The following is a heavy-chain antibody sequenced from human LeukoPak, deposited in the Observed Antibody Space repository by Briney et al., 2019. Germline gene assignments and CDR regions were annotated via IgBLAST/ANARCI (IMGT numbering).Heavy chain of an antibody. Sequence: GGSLRLSCAASGFTFSSYAMSWVRQAPGKGLEWVSAISGSGGSTYYADSVKGRFTISRDNSKNTLYLQMSSLRAEDTAVYYCAKWRYYDSSGYYVFSPLDYWGQGTLVTVSS. D-gene: IGHD3-22*01. CDR3: AKWRYYDSSGYYVFSPLDY. J-gene: IGHJ4*02. V-gene: IGHV3-23*01. CDR2: ISGSGGST. CDR1: GFTFSSYA.